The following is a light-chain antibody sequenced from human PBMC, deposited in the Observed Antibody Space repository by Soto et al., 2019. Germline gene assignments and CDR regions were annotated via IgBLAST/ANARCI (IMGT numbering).Light chain of an antibody. Sequence: ENVLTQSPGTLSLSPGERATLSCRASQNVISSYLAWYQQKPGQAPSLLVYATSSRAAGIPDRFSGSGSGTDFTLTISRLEPEDFAVYYCQQYDSSHRTFGGGTKVEIK. CDR2: ATS. CDR1: QNVISSY. J-gene: IGKJ4*01. CDR3: QQYDSSHRT. V-gene: IGKV3-20*01.